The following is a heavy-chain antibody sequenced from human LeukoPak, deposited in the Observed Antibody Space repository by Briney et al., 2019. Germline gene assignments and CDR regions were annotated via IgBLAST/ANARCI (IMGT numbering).Heavy chain of an antibody. CDR2: IIPIFGTA. V-gene: IGHV1-69*13. J-gene: IGHJ5*02. CDR1: GGTFSSYA. CDR3: ARRYCSGGSCYWFDP. Sequence: ASVKVSCKASGGTFSSYAISWVRQASGQGLEWMGGIIPIFGTANYAQKFQGRVTITADESTSTAYMELSSLRSEDTAVYYCARRYCSGGSCYWFDPWGQGTLVTVSS. D-gene: IGHD2-15*01.